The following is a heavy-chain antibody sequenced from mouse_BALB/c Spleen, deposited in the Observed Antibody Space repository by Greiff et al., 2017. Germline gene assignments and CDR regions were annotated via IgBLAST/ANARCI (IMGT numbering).Heavy chain of an antibody. Sequence: EVMLVESGPDLVKPSQSLSLTCTVTGYSITSGYSWHWIRQFPGNKLEWMGYIHYSGSTNYNPSLKSRISITRDTSKNQFFLQLNSVTTEDTATYYCARRWAYYRYDEGAWFAYWGQGTLVTVSA. CDR3: ARRWAYYRYDEGAWFAY. J-gene: IGHJ3*01. D-gene: IGHD2-14*01. V-gene: IGHV3-1*02. CDR1: GYSITSGYS. CDR2: IHYSGST.